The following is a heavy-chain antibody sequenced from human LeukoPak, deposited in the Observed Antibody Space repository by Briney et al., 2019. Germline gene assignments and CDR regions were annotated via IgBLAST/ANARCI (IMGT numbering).Heavy chain of an antibody. CDR2: ISYDGSNK. CDR3: ATDHGFHYGAYFDY. Sequence: GGSLRLSCAASGFTFSSFGMHWVRQAPGKGLEWVAVISYDGSNKCSADSVKGRFTISRDNSKNTLYLQMNSLRAEDTAVYYCATDHGFHYGAYFDYWGQGTLVTVSS. V-gene: IGHV3-30*03. D-gene: IGHD4-17*01. J-gene: IGHJ4*02. CDR1: GFTFSSFG.